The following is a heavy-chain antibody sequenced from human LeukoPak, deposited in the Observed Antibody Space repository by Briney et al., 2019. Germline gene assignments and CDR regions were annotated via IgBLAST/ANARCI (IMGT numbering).Heavy chain of an antibody. Sequence: GGSLRLSCAASGFTFSSYAMTWVRQAPGRGLEWVSGISDSGGGSYYADSVKGRFTISRENSKSMLYLQMNSLRADDTAVYYCASYDYGDYAPLDYWGQGALVTVSS. V-gene: IGHV3-23*01. CDR1: GFTFSSYA. D-gene: IGHD4-17*01. J-gene: IGHJ4*02. CDR3: ASYDYGDYAPLDY. CDR2: ISDSGGGS.